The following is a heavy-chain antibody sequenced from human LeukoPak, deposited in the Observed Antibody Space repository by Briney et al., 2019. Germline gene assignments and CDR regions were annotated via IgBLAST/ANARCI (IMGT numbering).Heavy chain of an antibody. CDR3: ARHDYSNYEGFDN. D-gene: IGHD4-11*01. Sequence: SETLSLTCAVSGRSINGYYWSWIRQPAGKGLEWIGRVYNSESINYNPSLKSRVTMSIDTSKNQFSLKLNSVTAADTAVYYCARHDYSNYEGFDNWGQGTLVTVSS. CDR1: GRSINGYY. J-gene: IGHJ4*02. V-gene: IGHV4-4*07. CDR2: VYNSESI.